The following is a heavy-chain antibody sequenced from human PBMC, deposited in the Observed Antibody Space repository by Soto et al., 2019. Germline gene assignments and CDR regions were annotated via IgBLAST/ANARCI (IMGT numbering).Heavy chain of an antibody. CDR2: IYYSGST. J-gene: IGHJ5*02. D-gene: IGHD2-8*01. CDR3: ARHGGFCINGVCHNWFDP. V-gene: IGHV4-39*01. Sequence: PSETLSLTCTVSGGSISSSSFYWGWIRQPPWKGLEWMGSIYYSGSTYYNPSLTSRVTISVDTSKNQFSLNLRSVTAADTAVYYCARHGGFCINGVCHNWFDPWGQGXRVTVYS. CDR1: GGSISSSSFY.